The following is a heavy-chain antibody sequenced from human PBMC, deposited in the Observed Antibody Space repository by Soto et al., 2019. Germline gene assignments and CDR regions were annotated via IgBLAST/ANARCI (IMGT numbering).Heavy chain of an antibody. D-gene: IGHD1-26*01. CDR2: ISYTGSA. Sequence: QVQLQESGPGRVKPSQTLSLTCTVSGGSINNINYFCSWIRQHPGKGLEWIGYISYTGSAYYSPSLESRITISVDTSKNQFSLRLNSVTAADTAMYYCAREVVSPATSDAFENWGQGTMVTVSS. V-gene: IGHV4-31*03. CDR1: GGSINNINYF. J-gene: IGHJ3*02. CDR3: AREVVSPATSDAFEN.